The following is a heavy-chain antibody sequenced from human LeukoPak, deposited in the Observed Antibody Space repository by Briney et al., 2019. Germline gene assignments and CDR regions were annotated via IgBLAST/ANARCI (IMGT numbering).Heavy chain of an antibody. CDR1: GFTFSSYW. J-gene: IGHJ6*02. V-gene: IGHV3-74*01. CDR3: ARDRELDYGGNQNYYGMDV. CDR2: INSDGGST. D-gene: IGHD4-23*01. Sequence: PGGSLRLSCAASGFTFSSYWMHWVRQAPGKGLVWVSRINSDGGSTSYADSVKGRFTISRDNAKNTLYLQMNSLRAEDTAVYYCARDRELDYGGNQNYYGMDVWGQGTTVTVSS.